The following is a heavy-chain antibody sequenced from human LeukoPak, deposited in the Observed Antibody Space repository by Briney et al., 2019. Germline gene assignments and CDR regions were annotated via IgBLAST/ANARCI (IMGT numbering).Heavy chain of an antibody. CDR2: MDPDTGNT. D-gene: IGHD2/OR15-2a*01. J-gene: IGHJ6*02. Sequence: ASVKVSCKASGYAFSSFEINWVRQAPGQGLEWMGWMDPDTGNTGFAQNFQGRITMTRTTSITTAYMELSSLRPEDTAVYYCARGVIMDVWGQGTTVTVSS. V-gene: IGHV1-8*01. CDR1: GYAFSSFE. CDR3: ARGVIMDV.